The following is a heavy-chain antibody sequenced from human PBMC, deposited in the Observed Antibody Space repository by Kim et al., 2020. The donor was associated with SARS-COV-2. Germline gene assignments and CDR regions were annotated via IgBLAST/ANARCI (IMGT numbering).Heavy chain of an antibody. J-gene: IGHJ6*04. CDR3: ARRYCSSTSCYTGGGFMDV. V-gene: IGHV4-59*08. D-gene: IGHD2-2*02. Sequence: ISSYYGSWIREPPGKGREWIGYFYYSGSTNHNPSLKIRVTKSVDTSKNQFSLKLSSVTAADTAVYYCARRYCSSTSCYTGGGFMDVWGKGTKVTV. CDR1: ISSYY. CDR2: FYYSGST.